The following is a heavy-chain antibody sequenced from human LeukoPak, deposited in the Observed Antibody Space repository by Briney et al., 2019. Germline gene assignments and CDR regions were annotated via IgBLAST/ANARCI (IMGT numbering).Heavy chain of an antibody. Sequence: SETLSLTCAVYGGSFSGYYWSWVRQPPGKGLEWVVEINHRGSTNYNPSLKSRVTISVDTSKNQFSLKLSSVTAADTAVYYCARGWLATLYYFDYWGQGTLVTVSS. CDR2: INHRGST. D-gene: IGHD5-12*01. CDR1: GGSFSGYY. CDR3: ARGWLATLYYFDY. V-gene: IGHV4-34*01. J-gene: IGHJ4*02.